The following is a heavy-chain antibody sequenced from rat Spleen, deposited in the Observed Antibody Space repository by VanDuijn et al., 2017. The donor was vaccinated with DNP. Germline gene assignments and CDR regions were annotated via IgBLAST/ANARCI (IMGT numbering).Heavy chain of an antibody. J-gene: IGHJ4*01. CDR3: ARHYGSYYAMDA. Sequence: EVQLVESGGGLVQPGRSLKLSCVVSGLTFSDYSMAWVRQAPKRGLEWVATIVYDGSGAYYGDSVTGRFTISRDNAKRTLYLQMDSLTSEDTATYYCARHYGSYYAMDAWGQGTSVTVSS. V-gene: IGHV5-7*01. CDR2: IVYDGSGA. D-gene: IGHD1-3*01. CDR1: GLTFSDYS.